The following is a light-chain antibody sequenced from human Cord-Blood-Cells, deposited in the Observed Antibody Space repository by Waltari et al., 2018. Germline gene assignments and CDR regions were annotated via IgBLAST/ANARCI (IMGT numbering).Light chain of an antibody. CDR1: QSVLYSSNNKNY. J-gene: IGKJ1*01. CDR3: QQYYSTPWT. Sequence: DIVMTQSPDSLAVSLGERATINCKSSQSVLYSSNNKNYLAWYQPKPGQPPNLLIYWAATREAGVPDRFSGSGSGTDFTLTISSLQAEDVAVYYCQQYYSTPWTFGQGTKVEIK. CDR2: WAA. V-gene: IGKV4-1*01.